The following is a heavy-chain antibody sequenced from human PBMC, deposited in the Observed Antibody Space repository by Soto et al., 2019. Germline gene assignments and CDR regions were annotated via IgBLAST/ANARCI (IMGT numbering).Heavy chain of an antibody. CDR1: GFTFSSYA. V-gene: IGHV3-23*01. Sequence: EVQLLESGGGLVQPGGSLRLSCAASGFTFSSYAMSWVRQAPGKGLEWVSAISGSGGSTYYADSVKGRFTISRDNSKNTLYLQMNSLRAEDTAVYYCAKGGYCSGGSCPYNWFDPWGQGTLVTVSS. J-gene: IGHJ5*02. D-gene: IGHD2-15*01. CDR2: ISGSGGST. CDR3: AKGGYCSGGSCPYNWFDP.